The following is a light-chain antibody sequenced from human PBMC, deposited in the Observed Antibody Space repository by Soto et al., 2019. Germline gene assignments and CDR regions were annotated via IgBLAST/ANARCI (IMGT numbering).Light chain of an antibody. CDR3: KNNKGAQST. CDR2: AAS. Sequence: DIQMTQSPSSLSASVGDRVTITCRASQGISNYLAWYQQKPGKVPKLLIYAASTLQSGVPSRFSGSGSGTDFNLTISSFKQKEFTNYYFKNNKGAQSTFAPGTKVY. CDR1: QGISNY. V-gene: IGKV1-27*01. J-gene: IGKJ3*01.